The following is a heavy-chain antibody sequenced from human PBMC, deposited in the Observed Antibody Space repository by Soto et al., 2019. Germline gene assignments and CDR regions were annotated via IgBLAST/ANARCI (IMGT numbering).Heavy chain of an antibody. CDR2: IVVGSGNT. J-gene: IGHJ3*02. Sequence: SVKLSCKASGFTFTSSAMQWVRQARGQRLEWIGWIVVGSGNTNYAQKFQERVTITRDMSTSTAYMELSSLRSEDTAVYYCAAEGSGWYLAFDIWGQGTMVTVSS. D-gene: IGHD6-19*01. CDR1: GFTFTSSA. V-gene: IGHV1-58*02. CDR3: AAEGSGWYLAFDI.